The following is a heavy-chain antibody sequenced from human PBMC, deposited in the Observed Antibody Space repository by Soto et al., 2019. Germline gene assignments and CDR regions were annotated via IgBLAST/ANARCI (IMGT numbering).Heavy chain of an antibody. V-gene: IGHV3-15*01. CDR1: GFTFSNAW. D-gene: IGHD2-15*01. J-gene: IGHJ3*02. Sequence: GGSLRLSCAASGFTFSNAWMSWVRQAPGKGLEWVGRIKSKTDGGTTGYAAPVKGRFTISRDDSKNTLYLQMNSLKTEDTAVYYCTTEGCSGGSCYSISGAFDIWGQGTMVTVSS. CDR3: TTEGCSGGSCYSISGAFDI. CDR2: IKSKTDGGTT.